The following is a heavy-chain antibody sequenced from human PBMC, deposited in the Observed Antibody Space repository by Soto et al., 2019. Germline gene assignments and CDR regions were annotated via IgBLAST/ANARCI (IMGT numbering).Heavy chain of an antibody. CDR1: GFTFSSYS. CDR3: ARDFVPTVVPAAIFHYYGMDV. J-gene: IGHJ6*02. V-gene: IGHV3-21*01. Sequence: GGFLRLSCAASGFTFSSYSMNWVRQAPGKGLEWVSSISSSSSYIYYADSVKGRFTISRDNAKNSLYLQMNSLRAEDTAVYYCARDFVPTVVPAAIFHYYGMDVWGQGTTVTVSS. D-gene: IGHD2-2*01. CDR2: ISSSSSYI.